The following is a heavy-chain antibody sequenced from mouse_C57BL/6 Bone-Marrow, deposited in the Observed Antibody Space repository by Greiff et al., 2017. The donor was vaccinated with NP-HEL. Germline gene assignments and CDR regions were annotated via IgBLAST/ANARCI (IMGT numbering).Heavy chain of an antibody. V-gene: IGHV5-2*01. D-gene: IGHD2-4*01. CDR2: INSDGGST. Sequence: EVMLVESGGGLVQPGESLKLSCESNEYEFPSHDMSWVRKTPEKRLELVAAINSDGGSTYYPDTMERRFIISRDNTKKTLYLQMSSLRSEDTALYYCARLSTMITTGYFDVWGTGTTVTVSS. CDR3: ARLSTMITTGYFDV. J-gene: IGHJ1*03. CDR1: EYEFPSHD.